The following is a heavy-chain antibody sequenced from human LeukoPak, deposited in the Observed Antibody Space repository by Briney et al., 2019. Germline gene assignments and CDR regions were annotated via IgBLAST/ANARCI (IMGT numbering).Heavy chain of an antibody. J-gene: IGHJ4*02. CDR3: ARRRDLYSGSYYPFDY. V-gene: IGHV5-51*01. Sequence: GASLKISCRGSGYSFTSYWIGWVRQMPGKGLKWMGIIYPCDSDARYSPSFQGQVTISADKSVSTAYLQWSSLKASDTAMYYCARRRDLYSGSYYPFDYWGQGTLVTVSS. CDR2: IYPCDSDA. D-gene: IGHD1-26*01. CDR1: GYSFTSYW.